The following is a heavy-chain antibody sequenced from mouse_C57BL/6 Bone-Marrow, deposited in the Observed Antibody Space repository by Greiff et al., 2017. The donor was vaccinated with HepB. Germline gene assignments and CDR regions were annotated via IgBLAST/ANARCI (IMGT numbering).Heavy chain of an antibody. CDR2: ISDGGSYT. V-gene: IGHV5-4*01. J-gene: IGHJ2*01. CDR1: GFTFSSYA. Sequence: EVQRVESGGGLVKPGGSLKLSCAASGFTFSSYAMSWVRQTPEKRLEWVATISDGGSYTYYPDNVKGRFTISRDNAKNNRYLQMSHLKSEDTAMYYCARDRPLRGYFDYWGQGTTLTVSS. CDR3: ARDRPLRGYFDY. D-gene: IGHD6-1*01.